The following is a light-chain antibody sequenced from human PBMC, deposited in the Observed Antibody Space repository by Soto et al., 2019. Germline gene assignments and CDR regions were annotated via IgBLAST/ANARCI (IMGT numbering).Light chain of an antibody. CDR3: SSYTSSSTLLYG. J-gene: IGLJ1*01. Sequence: QSALTQPASVSGSPGQSITISCTGTSSDVGGYNYVSWYQQHPGKAPKLMIYYVSNRPSGVSNRFSGSKSGNTASLTISGLQAEHEADYAGSSYTSSSTLLYGFATGTKRTVL. V-gene: IGLV2-14*01. CDR1: SSDVGGYNY. CDR2: YVS.